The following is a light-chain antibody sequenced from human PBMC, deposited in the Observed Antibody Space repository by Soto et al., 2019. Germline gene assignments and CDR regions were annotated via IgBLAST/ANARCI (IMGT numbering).Light chain of an antibody. J-gene: IGKJ1*01. CDR3: QQYNSHRT. CDR1: QNINDY. Sequence: DIQMTQSPPTLSASVGDRVTITCRASQNINDYLAWYQQKPGKSPKVLIYGASTLESGVPSRFSGSGSGTQFTLTISSLQPDDFATYFCQQYNSHRTFGQGTKVQIK. CDR2: GAS. V-gene: IGKV1-5*01.